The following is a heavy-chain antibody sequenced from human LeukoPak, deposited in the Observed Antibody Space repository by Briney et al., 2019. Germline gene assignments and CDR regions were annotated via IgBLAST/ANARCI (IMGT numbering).Heavy chain of an antibody. CDR3: ARRVGRYFGERAYYYNYMDV. CDR1: GGSFSGYY. Sequence: PSETLSLTCAVYGGSFSGYYWSWIRQPPGKGLEWIGEINHSGSTKCNPSLKSRVTISVDTSKKQFSLKLSSVTAADTAVYYCARRVGRYFGERAYYYNYMDVWGKGTTVTISS. J-gene: IGHJ6*03. D-gene: IGHD3-10*01. CDR2: INHSGST. V-gene: IGHV4-34*01.